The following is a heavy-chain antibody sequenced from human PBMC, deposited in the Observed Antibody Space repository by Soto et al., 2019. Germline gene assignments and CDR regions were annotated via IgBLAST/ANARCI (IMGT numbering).Heavy chain of an antibody. J-gene: IGHJ4*02. V-gene: IGHV1-46*01. CDR3: ARGPSCGGDCYLFDY. Sequence: QVQLVQSGAEVTKPGASVKLSSKASGYTFTSYYIHWVRQAPGQGLEWVAMINPGGGRTKNAQMFQGRVTLTRDTSTGTVDMELSSLTSADTAVYYCARGPSCGGDCYLFDYWGQGSLVTVSS. CDR2: INPGGGRT. D-gene: IGHD2-21*02. CDR1: GYTFTSYY.